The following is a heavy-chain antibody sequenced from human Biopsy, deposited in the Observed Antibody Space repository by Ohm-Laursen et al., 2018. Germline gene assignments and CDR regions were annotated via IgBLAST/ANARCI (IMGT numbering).Heavy chain of an antibody. CDR3: ARSTYYYESSGTRRGLDI. V-gene: IGHV3-53*01. CDR1: GFTFSGYA. Sequence: SLRLSCTASGFTFSGYAMTWVRQAPGKGLEWVSVIDSGGYTHYTDSVKGRFTISRDNSKNTLYLQMNNLSAKDTAVYYCARSTYYYESSGTRRGLDIWGQGTMVTVSS. J-gene: IGHJ3*02. D-gene: IGHD3-22*01. CDR2: IDSGGYT.